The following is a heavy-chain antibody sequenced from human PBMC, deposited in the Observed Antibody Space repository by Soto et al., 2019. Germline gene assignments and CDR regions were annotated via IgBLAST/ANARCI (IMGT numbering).Heavy chain of an antibody. V-gene: IGHV3-30*18. CDR3: AKSTYCNGGSCFPQY. J-gene: IGHJ4*02. D-gene: IGHD2-15*01. CDR1: TFTFSDFG. Sequence: QVQVEEFGGGVVQPGRSLRLSCAGPTFTFSDFGFHWVRQAPGKGLEWVAMISYDGSDQYYGDSVQGRFTIYRDDSKNTVYLQMNSLRAEDTAMYYRAKSTYCNGGSCFPQYWGPGTLVTVSS. CDR2: ISYDGSDQ.